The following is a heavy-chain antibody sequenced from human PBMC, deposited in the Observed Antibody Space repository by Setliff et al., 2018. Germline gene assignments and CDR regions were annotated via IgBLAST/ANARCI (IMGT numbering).Heavy chain of an antibody. V-gene: IGHV4-39*01. CDR3: ARTGTYRYFDS. Sequence: PSETLSLTCTVSGASMRSGTYYWGWIRQPPGKGLEWIGRIHYRGTTYSNVSLASRLTISVDTSKNQFSLQLTSVTAADTAVYYCARTGTYRYFDSWGQGTRVTVSS. CDR2: IHYRGTT. J-gene: IGHJ4*02. CDR1: GASMRSGTYY. D-gene: IGHD1-1*01.